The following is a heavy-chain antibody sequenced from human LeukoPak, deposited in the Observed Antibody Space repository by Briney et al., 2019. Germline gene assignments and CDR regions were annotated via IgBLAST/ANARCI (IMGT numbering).Heavy chain of an antibody. J-gene: IGHJ4*02. D-gene: IGHD3-9*01. V-gene: IGHV3-23*01. Sequence: GALRLSCAASGFTFSSYAMNWVRQAPGKGLEWVSAISGSGGSTYYADSVKGRFTISRDNSKNTLYLQMNSLRAEDTAVYYCAKEYPEEYYDILTGYQPFDYWGQGTLVTVSS. CDR1: GFTFSSYA. CDR3: AKEYPEEYYDILTGYQPFDY. CDR2: ISGSGGST.